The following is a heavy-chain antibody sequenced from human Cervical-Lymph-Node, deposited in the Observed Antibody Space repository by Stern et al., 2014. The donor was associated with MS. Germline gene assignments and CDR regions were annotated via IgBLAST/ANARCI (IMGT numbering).Heavy chain of an antibody. J-gene: IGHJ6*02. CDR1: GFSLSTSGVG. CDR3: AHADLFCSSGNCYSLYGMDV. CDR2: IYWNDDK. Sequence: ESGPTLVKPTQTLTLTCTFSGFSLSTSGVGVGWIRQPPGKALEWLALIYWNDDKRYSPSLKSRLTITKDTSKNQVVLTVTNMDPVDTATYYCAHADLFCSSGNCYSLYGMDVWGQGTTVTVSS. V-gene: IGHV2-5*01. D-gene: IGHD2-2*01.